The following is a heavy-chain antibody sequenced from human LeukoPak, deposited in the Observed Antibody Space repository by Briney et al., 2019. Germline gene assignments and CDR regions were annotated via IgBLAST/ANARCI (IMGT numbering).Heavy chain of an antibody. CDR3: ATLVVPAAPVGFDA. V-gene: IGHV4-31*11. CDR2: IYYSGST. J-gene: IGHJ5*02. CDR1: GGSLSSGGYY. Sequence: SQTLSLTCAVSGGSLSSGGYYWSWIRQHPGKCLGWIGYIYYSGSTYYNPSLKSRVTISVDTSNNQFSLKLSSVAAADTAVYYCATLVVPAAPVGFDAWGQGTLVTVSS. D-gene: IGHD2-2*01.